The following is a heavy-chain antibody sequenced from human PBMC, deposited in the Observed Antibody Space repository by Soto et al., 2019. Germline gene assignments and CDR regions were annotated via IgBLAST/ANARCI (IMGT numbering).Heavy chain of an antibody. Sequence: EVQLVESGGGLVQPGRSLRLSCAASGFTFDDYAMHWVRQAPGKGLEWVSFIYSDGNTYYADSVKGRFTISRDNSKNTLYLQMNSLRAEDTAVYYCARRTLTHAFDIWGQGTTVTVSS. CDR1: GFTFDDYA. CDR2: IYSDGNT. J-gene: IGHJ3*02. CDR3: ARRTLTHAFDI. V-gene: IGHV3-66*04. D-gene: IGHD7-27*01.